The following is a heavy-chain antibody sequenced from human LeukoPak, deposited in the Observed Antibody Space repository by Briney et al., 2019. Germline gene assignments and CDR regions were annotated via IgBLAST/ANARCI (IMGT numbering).Heavy chain of an antibody. CDR1: GYTFTSYG. CDR3: ARSGYYGSGSYHNWFDP. V-gene: IGHV1-18*04. J-gene: IGHJ5*02. Sequence: ASVKVSCKASGYTFTSYGISWVRQAPGQGLEWMGWISAYNGNTNYAQKLQGRVTMTTDTSTSTAYMELRSLRSDDTAVYYCARSGYYGSGSYHNWFDPWGQGTLSPSPQ. D-gene: IGHD3-10*01. CDR2: ISAYNGNT.